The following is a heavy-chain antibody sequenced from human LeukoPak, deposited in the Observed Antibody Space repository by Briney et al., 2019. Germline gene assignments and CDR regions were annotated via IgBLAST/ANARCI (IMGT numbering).Heavy chain of an antibody. CDR1: GGSISSGDYY. V-gene: IGHV4-61*08. J-gene: IGHJ3*02. D-gene: IGHD1-26*01. Sequence: PSQTLSLTCTVSGGSISSGDYYWSWIRQPPGKGLEWIGYIYYSGSTNYNPSLKSRVTISVDTSKNQFSLKLSSVTAADTAVYYCARGLWGPDAFDIWGQGTMVTVSS. CDR3: ARGLWGPDAFDI. CDR2: IYYSGST.